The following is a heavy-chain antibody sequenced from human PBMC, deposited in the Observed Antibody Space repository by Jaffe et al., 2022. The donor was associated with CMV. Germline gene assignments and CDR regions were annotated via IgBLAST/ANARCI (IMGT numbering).Heavy chain of an antibody. CDR1: GFTFSSYS. J-gene: IGHJ6*02. V-gene: IGHV3-21*01. CDR2: ISSSSSYI. D-gene: IGHD2-2*01. CDR3: ALGTCSSTSCSPGDYYYYGMDV. Sequence: EVQLVESGGGLVKPGGSLRLSCAASGFTFSSYSMNWVRQAPGKGLEWVSSISSSSSYIYYADSVKGRFTISRDNAKNSLYLQMNSLRAEDTAVYYCALGTCSSTSCSPGDYYYYGMDVWGQGTTVTVSS.